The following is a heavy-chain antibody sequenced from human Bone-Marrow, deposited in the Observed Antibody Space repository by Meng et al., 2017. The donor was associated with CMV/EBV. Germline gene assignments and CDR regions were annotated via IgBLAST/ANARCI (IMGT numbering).Heavy chain of an antibody. CDR1: GFTFSSYG. CDR3: ARVIVVVPAARGGWFDP. CDR2: IRYDGSNK. D-gene: IGHD2-2*01. Sequence: GGSLRLSCAASGFTFSSYGMHWVRQAPGKGLEWVAFIRYDGSNKYYADSVKGRFTISRDNSKNTLYLQMNSLRAEDTAVYYCARVIVVVPAARGGWFDPWGQGTLVTVSS. V-gene: IGHV3-30*02. J-gene: IGHJ5*02.